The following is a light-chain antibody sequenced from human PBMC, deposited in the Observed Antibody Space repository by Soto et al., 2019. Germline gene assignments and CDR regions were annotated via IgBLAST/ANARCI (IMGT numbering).Light chain of an antibody. J-gene: IGLJ2*01. Sequence: QSALTQPPSASGSPGQSVTISCTGTSSDVGGYNYVSWYQQHPDKAPTLIIYEVSKRPSGVPDRFSGSKSGNTASLTVSGLQAYDEADYYSSSYAGSARILFGGGTKLTVL. CDR3: SSYAGSARIL. CDR1: SSDVGGYNY. CDR2: EVS. V-gene: IGLV2-8*01.